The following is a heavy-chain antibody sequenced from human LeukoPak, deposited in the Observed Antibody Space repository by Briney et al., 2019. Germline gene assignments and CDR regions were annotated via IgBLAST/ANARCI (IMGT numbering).Heavy chain of an antibody. J-gene: IGHJ4*02. V-gene: IGHV3-15*01. CDR2: IKSKTDGGTT. CDR1: GFTFSNAW. Sequence: GGSLRLSCAASGFTFSNAWMSWVRQAPGKGLEWVGRIKSKTDGGTTDYAAPVKGRFTISRDDSKNTAYLQMNSLKTEDTAVYYCTRSRITIFGVAVNYFDYWGQGTLVTVSS. D-gene: IGHD3-3*01. CDR3: TRSRITIFGVAVNYFDY.